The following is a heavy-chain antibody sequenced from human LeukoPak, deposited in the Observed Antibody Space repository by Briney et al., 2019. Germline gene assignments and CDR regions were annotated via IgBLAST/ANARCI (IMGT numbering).Heavy chain of an antibody. CDR2: FYHRGSA. CDR3: ARRNNGYDYLDY. CDR1: GYSIGSGYY. D-gene: IGHD5-12*01. V-gene: IGHV4-38-2*01. J-gene: IGHJ4*02. Sequence: SETLSLTCAVSGYSIGSGYYWGWIRQPPGKGWEWFGGFYHRGSAYYNPSLKSRVTISVDTSRNQFSLKLTSVTAADTAVYYCARRNNGYDYLDYWGQGTLVTVSS.